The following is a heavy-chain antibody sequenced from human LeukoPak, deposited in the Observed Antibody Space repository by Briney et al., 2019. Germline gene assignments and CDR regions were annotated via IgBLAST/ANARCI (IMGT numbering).Heavy chain of an antibody. CDR3: ARGTEEYYYDSSGYYYVIDY. V-gene: IGHV4-59*01. Sequence: SETLSHSCADPGGSLSSYLWCARWAPPRGGRGRGGLVFNSGSTNYNPSLKSRVTISVDTSKNQFSLKLSSVTAADTAVYYCARGTEEYYYDSSGYYYVIDYWGQGTLVTVSS. J-gene: IGHJ4*02. D-gene: IGHD3-22*01. CDR1: GGSLSSYL. CDR2: VFNSGST.